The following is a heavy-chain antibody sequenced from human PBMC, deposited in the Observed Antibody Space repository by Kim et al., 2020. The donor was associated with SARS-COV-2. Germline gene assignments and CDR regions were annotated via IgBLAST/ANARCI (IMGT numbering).Heavy chain of an antibody. J-gene: IGHJ4*02. D-gene: IGHD6-13*01. CDR3: ARGIAAAGTGSDY. CDR2: IYYSGST. V-gene: IGHV4-59*01. Sequence: SETLSLTCTVSGCSISSYYWSWIRQPPGKGLEWIGYIYYSGSTNYNPSLKSRVTISVDTSKNQFSLKLSSVTAADTAVYYCARGIAAAGTGSDYWGQGTLVTVSS. CDR1: GCSISSYY.